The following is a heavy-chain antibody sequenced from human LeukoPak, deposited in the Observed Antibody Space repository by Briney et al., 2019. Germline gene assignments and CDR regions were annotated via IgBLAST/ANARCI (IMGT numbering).Heavy chain of an antibody. Sequence: SETLSLTCTVSGASINSDYWTWVRQVAGRGLEWIGRIFASGSTNYNPYLRSRITMSVDTSKNQFSLDLSSVTAADTGVYYCVRGWAPRGEKSSFASWGQGTLVTVSS. J-gene: IGHJ4*02. CDR1: GASINSDY. CDR3: VRGWAPRGEKSSFAS. V-gene: IGHV4-4*07. D-gene: IGHD3-10*01. CDR2: IFASGST.